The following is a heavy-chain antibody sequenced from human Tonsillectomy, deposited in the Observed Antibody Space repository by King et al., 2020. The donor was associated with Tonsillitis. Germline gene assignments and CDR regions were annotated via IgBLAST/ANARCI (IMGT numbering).Heavy chain of an antibody. CDR3: ARGSNIAAAGTGYYFDD. CDR2: IYDSGST. CDR1: GGSISSYY. V-gene: IGHV4-59*01. Sequence: LQLQESGPGLVKPSETLSLTCTVSGGSISSYYWSWIRQPPGKGLEWIGYIYDSGSTNYNPSLKSRGTISVDTSKNQLSLKLSSVTAADTAVYYCARGSNIAAAGTGYYFDDWGQGTLVTVSS. D-gene: IGHD6-13*01. J-gene: IGHJ4*02.